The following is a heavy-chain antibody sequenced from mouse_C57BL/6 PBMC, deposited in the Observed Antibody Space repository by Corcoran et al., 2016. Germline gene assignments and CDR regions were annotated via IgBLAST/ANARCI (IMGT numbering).Heavy chain of an antibody. V-gene: IGHV1-80*01. J-gene: IGHJ4*01. CDR2: IYPGDGDT. Sequence: QVQLQQSGAELVKPGASVKISCKASGYAFSSYWMNWVKQRPGKGLEWIGQIYPGDGDTNYNGKVKGKSTPTADKSSSTAYMQISSMTSEDSAVYFCARNNKGNGVYAMDYWGQGTSVTVSS. CDR3: ARNNKGNGVYAMDY. CDR1: GYAFSSYW. D-gene: IGHD2-1*01.